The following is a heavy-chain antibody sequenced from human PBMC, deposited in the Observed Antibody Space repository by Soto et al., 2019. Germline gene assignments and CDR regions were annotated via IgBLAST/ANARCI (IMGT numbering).Heavy chain of an antibody. CDR2: VSRNTNYI. V-gene: IGHV3-21*01. J-gene: IGHJ4*02. CDR3: TIDLSLNQPAGFDL. D-gene: IGHD2-2*01. Sequence: EVQLVESGGGLVTPGGSLRLSCAASGFTFSFYSMNWVRQAPGRGLQWVSSVSRNTNYIYYADSVKGRFTISRDDANNAVYLQMDSLIAEDTAVYYCTIDLSLNQPAGFDLWGQGTLVTVSS. CDR1: GFTFSFYS.